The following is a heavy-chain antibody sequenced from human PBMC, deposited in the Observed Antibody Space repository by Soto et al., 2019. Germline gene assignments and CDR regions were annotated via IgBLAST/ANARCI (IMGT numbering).Heavy chain of an antibody. CDR2: ISGSGGST. CDR3: AKGPISSSPHWYFDL. Sequence: EVQLLESGGGMVQPAGSLRLSCAASGFTFSSYAMSWVRQAPGKGLEWVSAISGSGGSTYYADSVKGRFTISRDNSKNTLYLQMHSVRAEDTAVYYCAKGPISSSPHWYFDLWGRGTLVTVSS. V-gene: IGHV3-23*01. D-gene: IGHD6-6*01. J-gene: IGHJ2*01. CDR1: GFTFSSYA.